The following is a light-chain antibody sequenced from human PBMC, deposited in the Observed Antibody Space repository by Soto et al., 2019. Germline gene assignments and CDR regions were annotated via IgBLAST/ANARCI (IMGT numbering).Light chain of an antibody. V-gene: IGKV3-20*01. CDR3: HQYGDATRT. Sequence: DIGLTQCAGTLSLSPGESATLSCRASQCVXSAFGAWYQQNPGQAPRLPXDCASIMATGSPDRLSGSGSGTDFTLTISRLEPEYFAVYYCHQYGDATRTFGQGTKVDIK. CDR1: QCVXSAF. CDR2: CAS. J-gene: IGKJ1*01.